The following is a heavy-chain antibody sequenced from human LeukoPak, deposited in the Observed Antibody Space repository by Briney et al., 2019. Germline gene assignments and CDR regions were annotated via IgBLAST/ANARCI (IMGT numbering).Heavy chain of an antibody. CDR2: ISGSGGST. V-gene: IGHV3-23*01. CDR3: AKGRGYCSSTSCYPPH. Sequence: GGSLRLSCAASGFTFSSYAMSWVRQAPGKGPEWVSAISGSGGSTYSADSVKGRFTISRDNSKNTLYLQMNSLRAEDTAVYYCAKGRGYCSSTSCYPPHWGQGTLVTVSS. CDR1: GFTFSSYA. J-gene: IGHJ1*01. D-gene: IGHD2-2*01.